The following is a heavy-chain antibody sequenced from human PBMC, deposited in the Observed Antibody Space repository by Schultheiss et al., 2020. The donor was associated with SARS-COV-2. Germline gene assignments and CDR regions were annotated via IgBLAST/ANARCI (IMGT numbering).Heavy chain of an antibody. V-gene: IGHV4-34*01. CDR2: INHSGST. CDR3: ARARGYSTNYYYYGMDV. Sequence: SETLSLTCAVYGGSFSGYYWSWIRQPPGKGLEWIGEINHSGSTNYNPSLKSRVTISVDTSKNQFSLKLSSVTAADTAVYYCARARGYSTNYYYYGMDVWGQGTTVTVSS. J-gene: IGHJ6*02. D-gene: IGHD5-18*01. CDR1: GGSFSGYY.